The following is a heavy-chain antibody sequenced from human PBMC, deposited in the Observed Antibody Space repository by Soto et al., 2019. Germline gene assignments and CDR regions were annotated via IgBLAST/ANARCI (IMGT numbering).Heavy chain of an antibody. V-gene: IGHV3-48*02. Sequence: EVQLVESGGGLVQPGGSLRLSCAASGFTFSSYSMNWVRQAPGKGLEWVSYISSSSSTIYYADSVKGRFTISRDNAKNSLYLQMNSLRDEDTAVYYCARDKMGHNWNYLLPEGYYYYGMDVWGQGTTVTVSS. CDR3: ARDKMGHNWNYLLPEGYYYYGMDV. CDR2: ISSSSSTI. J-gene: IGHJ6*02. D-gene: IGHD1-7*01. CDR1: GFTFSSYS.